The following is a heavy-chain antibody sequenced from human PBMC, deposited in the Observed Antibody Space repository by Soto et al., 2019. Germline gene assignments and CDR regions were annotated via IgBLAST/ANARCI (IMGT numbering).Heavy chain of an antibody. CDR1: GGSISSSSYY. CDR3: ASGDYVWGSYSNWFDP. Sequence: SETLSLTCTVSGGSISSSSYYWGWIRQPPGKGLEWIGSIYYSGSTYYNPSLKSRVTISVDTSKNQFSLKLSSVTAADTAVYYCASGDYVWGSYSNWFDPWGQGTLVTVSS. CDR2: IYYSGST. V-gene: IGHV4-39*01. D-gene: IGHD3-16*01. J-gene: IGHJ5*02.